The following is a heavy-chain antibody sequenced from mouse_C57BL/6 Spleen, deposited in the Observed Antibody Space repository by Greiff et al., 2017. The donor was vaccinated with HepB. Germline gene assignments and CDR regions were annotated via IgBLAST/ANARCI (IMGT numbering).Heavy chain of an antibody. CDR3: ARSPYDYDGSWFAY. J-gene: IGHJ3*01. CDR1: GYTFTSYG. Sequence: HVKQSGAELARPGASVKLSCKASGYTFTSYGISWVKQRTGQGLEWIGEIYPRSGNTYYNEKFKGKATLTADKSSSTAYMELRSLTSEDSAVYFCARSPYDYDGSWFAYWGQGTLVTVSA. V-gene: IGHV1-81*01. CDR2: IYPRSGNT. D-gene: IGHD2-4*01.